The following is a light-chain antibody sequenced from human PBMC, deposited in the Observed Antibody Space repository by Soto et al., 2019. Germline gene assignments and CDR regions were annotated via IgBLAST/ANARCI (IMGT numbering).Light chain of an antibody. CDR1: TSDVGGSTY. CDR2: EVN. Sequence: QSVLTQPASVSGSPGQSITISCTGTTSDVGGSTYVSWYQQHPGKAPKLMIYEVNNRPSGVSNRFSGSKSGNTASLTISGLQADDEADYYCGSYISTNTLYVFGSGTKVTVL. V-gene: IGLV2-14*01. J-gene: IGLJ1*01. CDR3: GSYISTNTLYV.